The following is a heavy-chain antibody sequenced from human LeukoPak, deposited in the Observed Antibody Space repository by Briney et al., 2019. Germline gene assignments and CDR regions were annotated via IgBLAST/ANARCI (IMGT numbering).Heavy chain of an antibody. CDR2: INWSGGST. D-gene: IGHD3-22*01. CDR1: GFTFDDYG. J-gene: IGHJ4*02. CDR3: ARDRPYYYDSGGYYYVDY. Sequence: GGSLRLSCAASGFTFDDYGMTWVRQAPGKGLEWVSGINWSGGSTGYADSVKGRFTISRDNAKNSLYLQTNSLRAEDTALYYCARDRPYYYDSGGYYYVDYWGQGTLVTVSS. V-gene: IGHV3-20*04.